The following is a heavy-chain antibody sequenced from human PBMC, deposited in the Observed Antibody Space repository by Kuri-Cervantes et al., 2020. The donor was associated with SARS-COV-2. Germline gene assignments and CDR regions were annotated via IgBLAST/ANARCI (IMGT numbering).Heavy chain of an antibody. CDR2: ISYDGSNK. J-gene: IGHJ3*02. D-gene: IGHD5-12*01. Sequence: LSLTCAASGFTFSSYAMHWVRQAPGKGLEWVAVISYDGSNKYYADSVKGRFTISRDNAKNSLYLQMNSLRAEDTAVYYCARDPGGYDLHDAFDIWGQGTIVTVSS. V-gene: IGHV3-30-3*01. CDR3: ARDPGGYDLHDAFDI. CDR1: GFTFSSYA.